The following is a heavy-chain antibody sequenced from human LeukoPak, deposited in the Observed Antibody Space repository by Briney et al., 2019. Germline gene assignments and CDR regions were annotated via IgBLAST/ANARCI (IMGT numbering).Heavy chain of an antibody. J-gene: IGHJ4*02. Sequence: GGSLRLSCAASGFTFSSYAMSWVRQAPGKGLEWVSSITDSGDRTFYADSVKGRFTISRDNAKNSLSLQMNSLRAEDTAVYYCAKTQDPTFEFDYWSQGTLVTVSS. D-gene: IGHD3-9*01. CDR1: GFTFSSYA. CDR2: ITDSGDRT. V-gene: IGHV3-23*01. CDR3: AKTQDPTFEFDY.